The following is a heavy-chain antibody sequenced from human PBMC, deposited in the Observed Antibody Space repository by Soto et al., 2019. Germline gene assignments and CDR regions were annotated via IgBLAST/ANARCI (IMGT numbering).Heavy chain of an antibody. Sequence: EVQLVESGGGLVQPGGSLRLSCAASGFTFRSYWMSWVRQAPGNGLEWVASIKQDGSDKFYVESVKGRFTISRETAENSVDLLMNTLRAEDAAVYYWARDKNVYDFLGADDACDIWGQGTMVTVSS. D-gene: IGHD3-3*01. CDR1: GFTFRSYW. CDR3: ARDKNVYDFLGADDACDI. CDR2: IKQDGSDK. V-gene: IGHV3-7*03. J-gene: IGHJ3*02.